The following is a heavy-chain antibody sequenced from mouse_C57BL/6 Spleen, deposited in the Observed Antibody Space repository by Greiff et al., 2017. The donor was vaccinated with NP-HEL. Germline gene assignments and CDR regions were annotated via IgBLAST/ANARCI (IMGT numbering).Heavy chain of an antibody. CDR2: IRNKANNHAT. D-gene: IGHD1-1*01. CDR3: TATTTVVAPYYAMDY. Sequence: EVKLVESGGGLVQPGGSMKLSCAASGFTFSDAWMDWVRQSPEKGLEWVAEIRNKANNHATYYAESVKGRFTISRDDSKSSVYLQINSLRAEDTGIYNFTATTTVVAPYYAMDYWGKGTSVTVSS. V-gene: IGHV6-6*01. J-gene: IGHJ4*01. CDR1: GFTFSDAW.